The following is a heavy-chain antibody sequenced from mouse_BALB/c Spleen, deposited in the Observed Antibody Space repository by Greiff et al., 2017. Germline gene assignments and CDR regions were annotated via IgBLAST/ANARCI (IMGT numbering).Heavy chain of an antibody. V-gene: IGHV3-2*02. CDR2: ISYSGST. CDR3: ARRLRYYFDD. CDR1: GYSITSDYA. Sequence: VQLKESGPGLVKPSQSLSLTCTVTGYSITSDYAWNWIRQFPGNKLEWMGYISYSGSTSYNPSLKSRISITRDTSKNQFFLQLNSVTTEDTATYYCARRLRYYFDDWGQGTTLTVSS. J-gene: IGHJ2*01.